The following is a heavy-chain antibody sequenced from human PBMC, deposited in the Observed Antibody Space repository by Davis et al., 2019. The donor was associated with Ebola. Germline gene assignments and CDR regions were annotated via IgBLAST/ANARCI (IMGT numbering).Heavy chain of an antibody. CDR3: AREAVTTFYGMDV. Sequence: GESLKISCAASGFTFSSYEMNWVRQAPGKGLEWVSSISSSSSYIYYADSVKGRFTISRDNAKNSLYLQMNSLRAEDTAVYYCAREAVTTFYGMDVWGQGTTVTVSS. D-gene: IGHD4-17*01. V-gene: IGHV3-21*01. CDR1: GFTFSSYE. J-gene: IGHJ6*02. CDR2: ISSSSSYI.